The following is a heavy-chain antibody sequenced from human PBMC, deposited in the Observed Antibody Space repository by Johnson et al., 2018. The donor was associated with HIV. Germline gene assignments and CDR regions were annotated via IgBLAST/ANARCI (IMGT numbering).Heavy chain of an antibody. Sequence: QVQLVESGGGVVQPGRSLRLSCAASGFTFSSYAMHWVRQAPGKGLEWVAVISYDGSNKYYADSVKGRFTISRDNSKNTLYLQMNSRRAEDTAVYYCAREGRRDAFDIWGQGTMVIVSS. CDR3: AREGRRDAFDI. CDR2: ISYDGSNK. J-gene: IGHJ3*02. V-gene: IGHV3-30-3*01. CDR1: GFTFSSYA.